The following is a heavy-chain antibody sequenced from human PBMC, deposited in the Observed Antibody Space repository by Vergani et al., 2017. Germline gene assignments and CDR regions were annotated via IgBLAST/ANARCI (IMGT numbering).Heavy chain of an antibody. CDR1: GFTFSSSS. CDR2: ISSNSSTI. J-gene: IGHJ6*02. CDR3: ARFPLTTVATGHTDYYYGMDV. D-gene: IGHD4-17*01. Sequence: EVHLVESGGGLVQPGGSLRLSCAASGFTFSSSSMNWVRQAPGKGLEWVSYISSNSSTIYYPDSGKGRFTISGDNTKNSLYLQMNSMRAEDTAVYYCARFPLTTVATGHTDYYYGMDVWGQGTTVTVSS. V-gene: IGHV3-48*01.